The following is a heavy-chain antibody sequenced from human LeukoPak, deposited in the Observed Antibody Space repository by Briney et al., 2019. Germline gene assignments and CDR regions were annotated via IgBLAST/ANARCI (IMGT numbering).Heavy chain of an antibody. Sequence: ASVKVSCKASGYTFTGYYMRWVRQAPGQGLEWMGWINPNSGGTNYAQKFQGRVTMTRDTSISTAYMEVSRLTSDDTAVYYCARGAPRLAAPPGVDYWGQGTPVTVSS. CDR1: GYTFTGYY. CDR3: ARGAPRLAAPPGVDY. CDR2: INPNSGGT. J-gene: IGHJ4*02. D-gene: IGHD6-6*01. V-gene: IGHV1-2*02.